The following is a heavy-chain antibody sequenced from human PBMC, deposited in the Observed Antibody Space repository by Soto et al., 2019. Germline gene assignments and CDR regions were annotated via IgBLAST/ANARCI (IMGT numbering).Heavy chain of an antibody. D-gene: IGHD2-21*01. CDR1: GGSISSSSYY. Sequence: SETLSLTCTVSGGSISSSSYYWGWIRQPPGKGLEWIGSIYYSGSTYYNPSLKSRVTISVDTSKNQFSLKLSSVTAADTAVYYCARGLSSYYFDYWGQGTLVTVSS. CDR3: ARGLSSYYFDY. V-gene: IGHV4-39*01. CDR2: IYYSGST. J-gene: IGHJ4*02.